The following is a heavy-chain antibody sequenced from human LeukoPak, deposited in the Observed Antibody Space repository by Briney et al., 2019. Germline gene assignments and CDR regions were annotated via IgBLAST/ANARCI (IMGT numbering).Heavy chain of an antibody. J-gene: IGHJ4*02. Sequence: PGGSLRLSCAASGFTFNTYAMTWVRQAPGKGLEWVSAISSGGGSTYYADSVKGRFTISRDNSKNTLYLQMNSLRAEDTAIYYCAKTSSGWYPFDYWGQGTLVTVSS. CDR2: ISSGGGST. CDR1: GFTFNTYA. CDR3: AKTSSGWYPFDY. V-gene: IGHV3-23*01. D-gene: IGHD6-19*01.